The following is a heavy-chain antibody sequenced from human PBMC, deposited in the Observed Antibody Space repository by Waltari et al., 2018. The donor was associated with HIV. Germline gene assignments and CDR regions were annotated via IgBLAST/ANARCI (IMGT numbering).Heavy chain of an antibody. J-gene: IGHJ4*02. Sequence: VGAGGGRDPGGGTHRPTLPPSGFIVHPQGLRWVRQAPGKGLEWMAFISSDVNNEYYADSVKGRFTVSRDHSRNTLHLLMDSLLFQDTALYYCAKSLFGVVKYQNLFDYWAQGTLVTVSS. D-gene: IGHD3-3*01. CDR3: AKSLFGVVKYQNLFDY. CDR1: GFIVHPQG. CDR2: ISSDVNNE. V-gene: IGHV3-33*05.